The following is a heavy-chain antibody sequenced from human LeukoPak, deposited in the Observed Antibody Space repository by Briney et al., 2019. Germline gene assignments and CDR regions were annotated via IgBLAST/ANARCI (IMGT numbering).Heavy chain of an antibody. CDR1: GGSISSSSYY. D-gene: IGHD3-22*01. J-gene: IGHJ3*02. V-gene: IGHV4-39*07. CDR3: AGDPIRITMIVVPRWAFDT. Sequence: PSETLSLTCTVSGGSISSSSYYWGWIRQPPGKGLEWIGSIYYSGSTYYNPSLKSRVTISVDTSKNQFSLKLSSVTAADTAVYYCAGDPIRITMIVVPRWAFDTWGQGTMVTVSS. CDR2: IYYSGST.